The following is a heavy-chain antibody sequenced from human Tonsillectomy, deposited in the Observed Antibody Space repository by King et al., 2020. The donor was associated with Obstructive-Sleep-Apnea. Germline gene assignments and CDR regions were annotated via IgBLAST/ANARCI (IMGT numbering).Heavy chain of an antibody. V-gene: IGHV1-8*01. D-gene: IGHD3-10*01. Sequence: VQLVESGAEVKKPGASVKVSCKASGYTFTSYDINWVRQATGQGLEWMGWMNPNSGNIGYAQKFQGRVTMTRNTSITTAYMELSSLTPEDTAVYYCARRYGSGSYFGLDYWGQGTLVTVSS. CDR3: ARRYGSGSYFGLDY. J-gene: IGHJ4*02. CDR1: GYTFTSYD. CDR2: MNPNSGNI.